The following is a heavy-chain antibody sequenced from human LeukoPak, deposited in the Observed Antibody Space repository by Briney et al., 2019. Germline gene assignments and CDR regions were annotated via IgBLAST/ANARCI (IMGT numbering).Heavy chain of an antibody. CDR3: AKVYRGDYGTYYFDY. CDR1: GFTFSSYA. D-gene: IGHD4-17*01. CDR2: ISNSGGST. V-gene: IGHV3-23*01. Sequence: GGSLRLSCAASGFTFSSYAMSWVCQAPGKGLEWVSAISNSGGSTYYADSVKGRFTIPRDNSKNTLYLQMSSLRADDTAVYYCAKVYRGDYGTYYFDYWGQGTLVSVSS. J-gene: IGHJ4*02.